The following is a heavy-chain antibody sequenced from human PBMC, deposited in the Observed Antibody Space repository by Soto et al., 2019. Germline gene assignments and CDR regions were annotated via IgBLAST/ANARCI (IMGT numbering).Heavy chain of an antibody. D-gene: IGHD3-10*01. CDR1: GGSISSGGYY. J-gene: IGHJ6*02. CDR2: IYYSGST. CDR3: ARDHKGMVRAPGFGMDV. Sequence: SETLSLTCTVSGGSISSGGYYWSWIRQHPGKGLEWIGYIYYSGSTYYNPSLKSRVTISVDTSKNQFSLKLSSVTAADTAVYYCARDHKGMVRAPGFGMDVWGQGTTVTVSS. V-gene: IGHV4-31*03.